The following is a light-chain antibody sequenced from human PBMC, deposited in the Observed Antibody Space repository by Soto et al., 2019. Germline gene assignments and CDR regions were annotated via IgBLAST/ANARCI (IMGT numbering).Light chain of an antibody. V-gene: IGKV3-15*01. CDR1: QFVSSN. J-gene: IGKJ4*01. CDR2: GAS. CDR3: QQYNNWPPTT. Sequence: EIVMTQSPATLSVSPGERATLSRRASQFVSSNLAWYQQKPGQAPRLLIHGASTRATGIPARFSGSGSGTEFTLIISSLQSEDFAVYYCQQYNNWPPTTFGGGTKVEIK.